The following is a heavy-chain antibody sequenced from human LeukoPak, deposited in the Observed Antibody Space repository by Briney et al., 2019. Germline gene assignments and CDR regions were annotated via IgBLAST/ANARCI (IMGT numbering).Heavy chain of an antibody. D-gene: IGHD2-2*01. CDR2: IIPILGIA. CDR1: GGTFSSYT. V-gene: IGHV1-69*10. Sequence: ASVKVSCKASGGTFSSYTISWVRQAPGQGLEWMGGIIPILGIANYAQKFQGRVTINADKSTSTAYMELSSLRSEDTAVYYCAREYCSSTSCTAHFDYWGQGTLVTASS. CDR3: AREYCSSTSCTAHFDY. J-gene: IGHJ4*02.